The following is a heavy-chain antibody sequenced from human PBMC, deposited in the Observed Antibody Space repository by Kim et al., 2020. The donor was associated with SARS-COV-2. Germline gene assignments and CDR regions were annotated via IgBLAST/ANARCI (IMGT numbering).Heavy chain of an antibody. Sequence: GGSLRLSCAASGFTFSSYAMAWVRQAPGKGLEWVSAISGSGYNTYYSDSVQGRFTISRDSSQNTVYLQVNSLRGEDTAVYYCAKDRAAAAGTGQFDYWG. D-gene: IGHD6-13*01. CDR2: ISGSGYNT. V-gene: IGHV3-23*01. CDR3: AKDRAAAAGTGQFDY. J-gene: IGHJ4*01. CDR1: GFTFSSYA.